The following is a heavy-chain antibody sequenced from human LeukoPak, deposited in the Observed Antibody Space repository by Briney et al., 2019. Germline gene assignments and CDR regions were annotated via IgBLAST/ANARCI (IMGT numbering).Heavy chain of an antibody. CDR1: GGSISSSSYY. J-gene: IGHJ5*02. CDR2: SYYSGRT. V-gene: IGHV4-39*01. D-gene: IGHD3-10*01. Sequence: PETLSLTSTVSGGSISSSSYYSGWIRQPPGKGLEWIGSSYYSGRTYSSAGLKRRVTISVDASNNPCSLKLSSGTAADTAVYYWARQGILNRFDPWGQGTLVTVSS. CDR3: ARQGILNRFDP.